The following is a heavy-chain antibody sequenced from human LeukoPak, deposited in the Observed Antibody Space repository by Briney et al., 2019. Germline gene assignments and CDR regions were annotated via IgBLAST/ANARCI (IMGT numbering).Heavy chain of an antibody. CDR1: GYSFTSYH. D-gene: IGHD3-22*01. V-gene: IGHV1-46*01. CDR2: IDPSVGST. J-gene: IGHJ4*02. Sequence: GAPVKVSCKASGYSFTSYHMHWVRQDPGQGLEWMGIIDPSVGSTSYARKFQGRVTMTRDTSTSTVYMELSSLRSEDTAVYYCARERYDSSGDYYFAYWGQGTLVTVSS. CDR3: ARERYDSSGDYYFAY.